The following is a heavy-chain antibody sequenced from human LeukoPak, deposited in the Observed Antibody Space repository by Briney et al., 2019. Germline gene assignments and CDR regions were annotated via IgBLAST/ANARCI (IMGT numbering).Heavy chain of an antibody. CDR3: ARDLPAIYSGYDLGY. V-gene: IGHV3-21*01. D-gene: IGHD5-12*01. CDR2: ISSSSSYI. Sequence: GGSLRLSCAASGFTFSSYSMNWVRQAPGKGLEWVSSISSSSSYIYCADSVKGRFTISRDNAKNSLYLQMNSLRAEDTAVYYCARDLPAIYSGYDLGYWGQGTLVTVSS. J-gene: IGHJ4*02. CDR1: GFTFSSYS.